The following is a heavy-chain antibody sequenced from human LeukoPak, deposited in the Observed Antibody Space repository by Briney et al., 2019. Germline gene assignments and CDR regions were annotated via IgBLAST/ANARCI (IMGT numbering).Heavy chain of an antibody. CDR3: ARDRSYYYGSGSGFGY. CDR2: ISSSGSTI. Sequence: GGSLRLSCAASGFTFSDYYMSWLRQAPGKGLEWVSYISSSGSTIYYADSVKGRFTISRDNAKNSLYLQMNSLRAEDTAVYYCARDRSYYYGSGSGFGYWGQGTLVTVSS. D-gene: IGHD3-10*01. J-gene: IGHJ4*02. V-gene: IGHV3-11*01. CDR1: GFTFSDYY.